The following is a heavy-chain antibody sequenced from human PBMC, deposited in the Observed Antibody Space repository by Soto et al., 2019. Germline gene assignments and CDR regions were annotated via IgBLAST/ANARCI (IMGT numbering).Heavy chain of an antibody. J-gene: IGHJ4*02. D-gene: IGHD3-16*02. CDR3: AKGIMITFGGVIVREHYFDY. CDR2: ISGSGGST. CDR1: GFTFSSYA. V-gene: IGHV3-23*01. Sequence: EVQLLESGGGLVQPGGSLRLSCAASGFTFSSYAMSWVRQGPGKGLEWVSAISGSGGSTYYADSVKGRFTISRDNSKNTLYLRMNSLRAEDTAVYYCAKGIMITFGGVIVREHYFDYWGQGTLVTVSS.